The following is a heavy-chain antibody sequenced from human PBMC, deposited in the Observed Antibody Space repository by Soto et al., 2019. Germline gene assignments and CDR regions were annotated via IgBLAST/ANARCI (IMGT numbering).Heavy chain of an antibody. CDR1: GFTFGDYA. D-gene: IGHD3-22*01. J-gene: IGHJ6*03. Sequence: PGGSLRLSCTASGFTFGDYAMSWFRQAPGKGLEWVGFIRSKAYGGTTEYAASVKGRFTISRDDSKTIASLQMNSLKTEDTAVYYCTRGLSVTTRLWYSDYMDVWGKGTTVTVSS. CDR3: TRGLSVTTRLWYSDYMDV. CDR2: IRSKAYGGTT. V-gene: IGHV3-49*03.